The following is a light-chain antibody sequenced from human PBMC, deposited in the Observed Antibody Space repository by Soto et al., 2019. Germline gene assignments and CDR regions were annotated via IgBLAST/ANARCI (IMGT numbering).Light chain of an antibody. J-gene: IGLJ3*02. CDR1: SGSIASNY. CDR2: EDK. Sequence: NFMLTQPHSMSESPGKTITISCTRSSGSIASNYVKWYQQRPGSAPTTVIYEDKRRPSGVPDRFSGSVDSSSNSASLTISGLEAEDEADYYCQSYNTSDHWVFGGGTKVTVL. V-gene: IGLV6-57*04. CDR3: QSYNTSDHWV.